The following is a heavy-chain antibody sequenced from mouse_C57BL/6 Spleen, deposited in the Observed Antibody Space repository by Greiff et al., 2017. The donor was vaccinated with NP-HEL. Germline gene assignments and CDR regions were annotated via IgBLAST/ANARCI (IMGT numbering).Heavy chain of an antibody. Sequence: VQLQQSGPELVKPGASVKISCKASGYTFTDYYMNWVKQSHGKSLEWIGDINPNNGGTSYNQKFKGKATLTVDKSSSTAYMELRSLTSEDSAVDYCARGDGYADYWGQGTTLTVSS. CDR3: ARGDGYADY. D-gene: IGHD2-2*01. J-gene: IGHJ2*01. CDR2: INPNNGGT. CDR1: GYTFTDYY. V-gene: IGHV1-26*01.